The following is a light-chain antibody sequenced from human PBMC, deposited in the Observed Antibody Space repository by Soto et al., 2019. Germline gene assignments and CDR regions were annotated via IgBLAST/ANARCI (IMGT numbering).Light chain of an antibody. CDR2: DIY. CDR3: CSHAGSSVV. CDR1: SGDVGRYSF. Sequence: QSSLTNPRSVSGSPGQSVTISCTGTSGDVGRYSFVSWYQQHPGKAPKLILYDIYKRPSGVPDRFSGSKSGNTASLTISGLQAEDETDYYCCSHAGSSVVFGTGTKVTVL. J-gene: IGLJ1*01. V-gene: IGLV2-11*01.